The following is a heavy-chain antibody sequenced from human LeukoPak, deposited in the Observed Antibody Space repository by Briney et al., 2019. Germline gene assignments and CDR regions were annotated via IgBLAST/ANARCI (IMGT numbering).Heavy chain of an antibody. CDR1: GYTFTAYY. Sequence: GASVKDSCKTSGYTFTAYYTHWVRQAPGQGLEWMGWIKSNSGVTNYAQNFQGRVTMTRDTSISTAYMELSRLGSDDTAVYYCARAESFNFWSGSYQTTHTHFDYWGQGTLVTVSS. D-gene: IGHD3-3*01. J-gene: IGHJ4*02. V-gene: IGHV1-2*02. CDR3: ARAESFNFWSGSYQTTHTHFDY. CDR2: IKSNSGVT.